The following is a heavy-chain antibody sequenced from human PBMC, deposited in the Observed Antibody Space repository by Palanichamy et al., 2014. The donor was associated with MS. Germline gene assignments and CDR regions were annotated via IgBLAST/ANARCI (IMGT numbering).Heavy chain of an antibody. CDR3: VASLTNFDSTFEY. CDR1: GFTFSSYS. D-gene: IGHD3-9*01. Sequence: EVQLVESGGGLVQPEGSLRLSCAASGFTFSSYSMNWVRQAPGKGLEWVSHISSSDRTIYYADSVKGRFTISRDNAKNSLYLQMNSLRAEDTAVYYCVASLTNFDSTFEYWGQGTLVTVSS. J-gene: IGHJ4*02. CDR2: ISSSDRTI. V-gene: IGHV3-48*01.